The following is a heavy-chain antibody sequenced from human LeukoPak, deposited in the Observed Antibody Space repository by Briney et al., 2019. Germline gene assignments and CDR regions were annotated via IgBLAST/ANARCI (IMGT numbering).Heavy chain of an antibody. Sequence: ASVKVSCKASGYTFTGYYMHWVRQAPGQGLEWMGWINPNSGGTNYAQKFQGRVTMTRDTSISTAYMELSRLRSDDTAVYYCARDPYYYDSSGAIWGQGTLVTVSS. V-gene: IGHV1-2*02. D-gene: IGHD3-22*01. CDR2: INPNSGGT. J-gene: IGHJ4*02. CDR3: ARDPYYYDSSGAI. CDR1: GYTFTGYY.